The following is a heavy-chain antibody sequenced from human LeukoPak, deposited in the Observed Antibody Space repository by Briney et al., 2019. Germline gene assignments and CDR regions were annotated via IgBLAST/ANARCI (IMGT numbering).Heavy chain of an antibody. D-gene: IGHD3-22*01. CDR1: GYTFTSYY. V-gene: IGHV1-2*02. J-gene: IGHJ5*02. Sequence: ASVKVSCKASGYTFTSYYMHWVRQAPGQGLEWMGWINPNSGGTNYAQKFQGRVTMTRDTSISTAYMELSRLRSDDTAVYYCARDRYDSSGYQMDNWFDPWGQGTLVTVSS. CDR2: INPNSGGT. CDR3: ARDRYDSSGYQMDNWFDP.